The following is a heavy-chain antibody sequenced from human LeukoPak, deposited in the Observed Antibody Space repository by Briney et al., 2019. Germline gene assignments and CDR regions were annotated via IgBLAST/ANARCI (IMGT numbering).Heavy chain of an antibody. CDR3: ARTGYCSSTSCWDSDY. V-gene: IGHV1-2*02. J-gene: IGHJ4*02. Sequence: ASVKVSCKASGYTFTGYYMHWVRQAPGQGLEWMGWINPNSGGTNYAQKFQGRVTMTRDTSISTACMELRSLRSDDTAVYYCARTGYCSSTSCWDSDYWGQGTLVTVSS. D-gene: IGHD2-2*01. CDR2: INPNSGGT. CDR1: GYTFTGYY.